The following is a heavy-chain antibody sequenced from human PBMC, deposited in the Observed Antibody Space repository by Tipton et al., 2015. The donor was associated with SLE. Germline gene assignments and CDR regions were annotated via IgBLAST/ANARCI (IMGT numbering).Heavy chain of an antibody. V-gene: IGHV4-38-2*01. Sequence: TLSLTCGVSNGSISSGYYWGWIRQPPGKGLEWIGSVYFTGDTYYNPSLKSRVTMSVDTSKNQFSLELTSVTAADTAVYYCARGVRFLEWNYFDPWGQGTLVTVSS. CDR1: NGSISSGYY. CDR3: ARGVRFLEWNYFDP. J-gene: IGHJ5*02. CDR2: VYFTGDT. D-gene: IGHD3-3*01.